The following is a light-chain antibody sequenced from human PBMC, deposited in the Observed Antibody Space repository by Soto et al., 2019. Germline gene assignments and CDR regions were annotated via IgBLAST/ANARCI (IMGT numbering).Light chain of an antibody. CDR1: QSVSSSY. CDR2: GAS. CDR3: QQYGSSPFT. J-gene: IGKJ3*01. Sequence: EFVLTQSPGTLSLSPGERATLSCRASQSVSSSYLAWHQQKPGQAPRLLIYGASSRATGIPDRFSGSGSGTDFTLTISRLEPEDFAVYYCQQYGSSPFTFGPGTKVDIK. V-gene: IGKV3-20*01.